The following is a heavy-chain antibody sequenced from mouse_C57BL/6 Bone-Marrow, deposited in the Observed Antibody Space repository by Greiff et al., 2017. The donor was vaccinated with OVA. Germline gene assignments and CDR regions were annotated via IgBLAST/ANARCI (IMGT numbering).Heavy chain of an antibody. J-gene: IGHJ4*01. CDR3: ARGRQLRLLYYYAMDY. CDR2: IYPGSGNT. D-gene: IGHD3-2*02. Sequence: VQRVESGAELVRPGASVKLSCKASGYTFTDYYINWVKQRPGQGLEWIARIYPGSGNTYYNEKFKGKATLTAEKSSSTAYMQLSSLTSEDSAVYFCARGRQLRLLYYYAMDYWGQGTSVTVSS. CDR1: GYTFTDYY. V-gene: IGHV1-76*01.